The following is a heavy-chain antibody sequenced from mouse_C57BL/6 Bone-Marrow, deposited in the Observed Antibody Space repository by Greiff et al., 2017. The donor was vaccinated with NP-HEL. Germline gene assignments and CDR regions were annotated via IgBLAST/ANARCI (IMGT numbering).Heavy chain of an antibody. Sequence: VQLVESGAELVRPGASVKLSCKASGYTFTDYYINWVKQRPGQGLEWIARIYPGSGNTYYNEKFKGKATLTAEKSSSTAYMQLSSLTSEDSAVYFCARGCYGSSYSWFAYWGQGTLVTVSA. D-gene: IGHD1-1*01. V-gene: IGHV1-76*01. CDR1: GYTFTDYY. CDR2: IYPGSGNT. J-gene: IGHJ3*01. CDR3: ARGCYGSSYSWFAY.